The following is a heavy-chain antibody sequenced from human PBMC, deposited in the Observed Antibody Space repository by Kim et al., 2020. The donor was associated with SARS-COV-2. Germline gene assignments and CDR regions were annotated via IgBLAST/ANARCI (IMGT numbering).Heavy chain of an antibody. V-gene: IGHV4-39*01. CDR1: GGSISSSSYY. CDR2: IYYSEST. Sequence: SETLSLTCTVSGGSISSSSYYWGWIRQPPGKGLEWIGSIYYSESTYYNPSLKSRVTISVDTSKNQFSLKLSSVTAADTAVYYCARQPLRGIVVVVAARNWFDPWGQGTLVTVSS. CDR3: ARQPLRGIVVVVAARNWFDP. D-gene: IGHD2-15*01. J-gene: IGHJ5*02.